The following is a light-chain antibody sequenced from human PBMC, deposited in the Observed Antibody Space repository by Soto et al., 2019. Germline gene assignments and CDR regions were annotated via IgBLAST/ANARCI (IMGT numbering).Light chain of an antibody. J-gene: IGLJ2*01. CDR3: NSYTSSSTVA. CDR2: DVS. Sequence: QSALTQPASVSESPGQSVTISCTGTSSDVGGYDYVSWYQQHPGKATQLLIYDVSIRPSGVSDRFSGSKSGDTASLTISGLQAEDEADYYCNSYTSSSTVAFGGGTKLTVL. CDR1: SSDVGGYDY. V-gene: IGLV2-14*01.